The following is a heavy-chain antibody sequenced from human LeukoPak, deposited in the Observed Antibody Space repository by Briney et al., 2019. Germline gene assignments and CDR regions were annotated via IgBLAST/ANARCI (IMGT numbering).Heavy chain of an antibody. J-gene: IGHJ4*02. CDR2: ITDSSTST. CDR3: AKGSSSSRPYYFDY. Sequence: PGGSLRLSCAASGFTFNNYVMNRVRQAPGKGLEWVSAITDSSTSTYYADSVKGRFTISRHNSKNTLYLQMNSLRAEDTAVYYCAKGSSSSRPYYFDYWGQGTLVTVSS. V-gene: IGHV3-23*01. D-gene: IGHD6-13*01. CDR1: GFTFNNYV.